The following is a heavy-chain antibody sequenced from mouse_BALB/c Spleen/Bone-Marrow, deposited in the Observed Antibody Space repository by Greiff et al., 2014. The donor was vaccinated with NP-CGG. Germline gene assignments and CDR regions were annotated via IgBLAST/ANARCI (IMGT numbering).Heavy chain of an antibody. Sequence: VQLKQSGGGLVKPGGSLKLSCAASGFTFSSYAMSWVRQTPEKRLEWVASISSGGSTYYPDSVKGRSTISRDNARNILYLQMSSLRSEDTAMYYCAREVDGWYYFDYWGQGTTLTVSS. CDR2: ISSGGST. CDR3: AREVDGWYYFDY. D-gene: IGHD2-3*01. CDR1: GFTFSSYA. V-gene: IGHV5-6-5*01. J-gene: IGHJ2*01.